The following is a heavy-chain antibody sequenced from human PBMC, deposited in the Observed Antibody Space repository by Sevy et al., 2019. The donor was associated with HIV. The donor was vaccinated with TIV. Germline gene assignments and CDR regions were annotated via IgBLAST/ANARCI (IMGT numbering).Heavy chain of an antibody. D-gene: IGHD5-18*01. CDR3: TGAAMVNRTFDY. V-gene: IGHV3-49*03. Sequence: GGSLRLSCTASGFTFGDYAMSWFRQAPGKGLEWVGFIRSKAYGGTTEYAASVKGRFTISRDDSKSIAYLQMNSLKTEDIAVYYCTGAAMVNRTFDYWGQGTLVTVSS. CDR1: GFTFGDYA. CDR2: IRSKAYGGTT. J-gene: IGHJ4*02.